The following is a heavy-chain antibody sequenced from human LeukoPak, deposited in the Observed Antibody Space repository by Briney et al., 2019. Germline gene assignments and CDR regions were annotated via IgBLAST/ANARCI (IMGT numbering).Heavy chain of an antibody. CDR2: ITTDGSGT. CDR1: GFTFGRYW. Sequence: GGSLRLSCADSGFTFGRYWMHWVRQAPGKGLVWVSHITTDGSGTSYADSVKGRFTISRDNAKNSLYLQMNSLRAEDTAIYYCARDPRGTWVPYAFDIWGQGTMVTVSS. D-gene: IGHD3-16*01. V-gene: IGHV3-74*01. J-gene: IGHJ3*02. CDR3: ARDPRGTWVPYAFDI.